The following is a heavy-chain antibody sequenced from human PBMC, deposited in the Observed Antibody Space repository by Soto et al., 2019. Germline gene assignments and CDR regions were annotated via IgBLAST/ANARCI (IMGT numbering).Heavy chain of an antibody. CDR1: GFTFSSYG. Sequence: QVQLVESGGGVVQPGRSLRLSCAASGFTFSSYGMHWVRQAPGKGLEWVAVIWYDGSNKYYADSVKGRFTISRDNSKNTRYRQMYSLRAEDMAVYYCARTYYYYYYGMDVWGQGTTVTVSS. CDR2: IWYDGSNK. J-gene: IGHJ6*02. CDR3: ARTYYYYYYGMDV. V-gene: IGHV3-33*01.